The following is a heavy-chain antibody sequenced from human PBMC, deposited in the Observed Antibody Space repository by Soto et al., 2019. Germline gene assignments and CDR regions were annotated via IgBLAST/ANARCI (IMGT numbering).Heavy chain of an antibody. CDR1: GFTFSSYA. V-gene: IGHV3-23*01. CDR3: AKSQAYGGGAFDI. Sequence: EVQLLESGGGLVQPGGSLRLSCAASGFTFSSYAMSWVRQAPGKGLEWVSAISGSGGSTYYAHSVKGRFTISRDNSKNTLYLQMNSLRAEDTAVYYCAKSQAYGGGAFDIWGQGTMVTVSS. CDR2: ISGSGGST. J-gene: IGHJ3*02. D-gene: IGHD4-17*01.